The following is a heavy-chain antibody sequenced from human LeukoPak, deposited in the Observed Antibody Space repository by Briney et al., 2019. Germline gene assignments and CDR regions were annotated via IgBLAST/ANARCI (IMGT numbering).Heavy chain of an antibody. D-gene: IGHD6-13*01. CDR2: IYCSGST. V-gene: IGHV4-59*01. J-gene: IGHJ4*02. CDR3: ARDRWYSSSWYDY. CDR1: GGSISSYY. Sequence: KTSETLSLTCTVSGGSISSYYWSRIRQPPGKGLEWIGYIYCSGSTNYNPSLKSRVTISVDTSKNQFSLKLSSVTAADTAVYYCARDRWYSSSWYDYWGQGTLVTVSS.